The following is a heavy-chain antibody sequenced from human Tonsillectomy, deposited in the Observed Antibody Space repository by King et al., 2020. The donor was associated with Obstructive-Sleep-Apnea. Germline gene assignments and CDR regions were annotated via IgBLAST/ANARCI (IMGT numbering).Heavy chain of an antibody. CDR1: GGTFSSYV. CDR3: ARDSTTNYYYYYGMDV. Sequence: QLVQSGAEVKKPGSSVKVSCKASGGTFSSYVISWLRQAPGQGVEWVGGIIPILGLVNYPQKFRGRVTITADKSTRTAYRELRSLRSEDTAVYDCARDSTTNYYYYYGMDVWGQGTTVTVSS. D-gene: IGHD4-17*01. V-gene: IGHV1-69*09. J-gene: IGHJ6*02. CDR2: IIPILGLV.